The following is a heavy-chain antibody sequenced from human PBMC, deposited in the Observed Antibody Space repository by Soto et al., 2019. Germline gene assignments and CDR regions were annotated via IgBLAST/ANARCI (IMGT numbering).Heavy chain of an antibody. CDR1: RSSIYGSY. CDR3: ARHPSGYYDS. J-gene: IGHJ5*02. D-gene: IGHD3-3*01. CDR2: LYNTGST. V-gene: IGHV4-59*08. Sequence: PSATLSLTCTVSRSSIYGSYWSWIRQSPGKGLEWIWYLYNTGSTIYNPSLKSRVTISVDTSKNQFSLKMNSVTAADTAVYSCARHPSGYYDSWGQGTLVT.